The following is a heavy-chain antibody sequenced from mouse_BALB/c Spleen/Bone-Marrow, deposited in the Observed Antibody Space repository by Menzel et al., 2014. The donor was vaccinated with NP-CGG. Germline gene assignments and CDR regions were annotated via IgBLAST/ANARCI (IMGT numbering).Heavy chain of an antibody. CDR3: IYYGNPYAMDY. V-gene: IGHV1S81*02. J-gene: IGHJ4*01. D-gene: IGHD2-1*01. CDR2: INPSNGGT. Sequence: VQLQQSGAELVKPGASVKLSCKASGYTFTSYYMYWVKQRPGQGLGWIGEINPSNGGTNFNEKFKSKATLTVDKSSSTAYMQLSSLTSEDSAVYYCIYYGNPYAMDYWGQGTSVTVSS. CDR1: GYTFTSYY.